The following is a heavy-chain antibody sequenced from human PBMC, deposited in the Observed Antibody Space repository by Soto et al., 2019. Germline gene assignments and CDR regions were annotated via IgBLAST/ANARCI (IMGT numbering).Heavy chain of an antibody. CDR3: ARQDIVVVPAAMGAYYYYYGMDV. D-gene: IGHD2-2*01. J-gene: IGHJ6*01. Sequence: LSLTCTVSGGSISSSSYYWGWIRQPPGKGLEWIGSIYYSGSTYYNPSLKSRVTISVDTSKNQFSLKLSSVTAADTAAYYCARQDIVVVPAAMGAYYYYYGMDVWGQGTTVTVSS. CDR1: GGSISSSSYY. CDR2: IYYSGST. V-gene: IGHV4-39*01.